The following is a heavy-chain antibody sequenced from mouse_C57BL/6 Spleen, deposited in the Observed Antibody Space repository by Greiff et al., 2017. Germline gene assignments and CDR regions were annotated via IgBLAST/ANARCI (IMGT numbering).Heavy chain of an antibody. CDR2: INPNNGGT. J-gene: IGHJ2*01. D-gene: IGHD1-1*01. V-gene: IGHV1-22*01. CDR1: GYTFTDYN. Sequence: EVQLQQSGPELVKPGASVKMSCKASGYTFTDYNMHWVKQSHGKSLEWIGYINPNNGGTSYNQKFKGKATLTVNKSSSTAYMELRGLTSEDSAVYYCARGGTTVVAADYWGQGTTLTVSS. CDR3: ARGGTTVVAADY.